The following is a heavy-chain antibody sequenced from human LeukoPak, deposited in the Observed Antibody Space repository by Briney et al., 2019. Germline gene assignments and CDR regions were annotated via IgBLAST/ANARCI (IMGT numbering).Heavy chain of an antibody. D-gene: IGHD5-12*01. CDR1: GFTFSSYG. CDR3: ARGPSGYHNT. J-gene: IGHJ4*02. Sequence: GGTLRLSCAASGFTFSSYGLNWVRQAPGKGLEWVSGISGSGGGTYYGDSVKGRFTISRDNSKNTLYLQMNSLRAEDTAVYYCARGPSGYHNTGGQGTLVTVSS. CDR2: ISGSGGGT. V-gene: IGHV3-23*01.